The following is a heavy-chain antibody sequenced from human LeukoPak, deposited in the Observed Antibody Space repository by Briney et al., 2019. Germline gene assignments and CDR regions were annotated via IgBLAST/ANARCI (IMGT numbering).Heavy chain of an antibody. CDR1: GFTFNSDG. CDR3: AKEKGNTGRPDY. Sequence: GSLRLSCAASGFTFNSDGMHWVRQAPGKGLEWVAFIRYDGSIKYYADSVKGRLTISRDNSKNTLYLQMSSLRTEDTAVYYCAKEKGNTGRPDYWGQGTLVTVSS. J-gene: IGHJ4*02. CDR2: IRYDGSIK. D-gene: IGHD6-6*01. V-gene: IGHV3-30*02.